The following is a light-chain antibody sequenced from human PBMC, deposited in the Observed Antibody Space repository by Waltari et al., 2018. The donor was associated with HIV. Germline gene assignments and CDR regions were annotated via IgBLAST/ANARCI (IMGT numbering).Light chain of an antibody. Sequence: EIVLTQSPGTLSLSPGERATLSCRASQSVRSASLAWYQQKPGQAPRLPIFGASSRAPGIPDRFSGSGAVTDFSLTISRLEPEDCAVYYCQQYAASPLTFGGGTRVEIK. CDR3: QQYAASPLT. CDR1: QSVRSAS. J-gene: IGKJ4*01. V-gene: IGKV3-20*01. CDR2: GAS.